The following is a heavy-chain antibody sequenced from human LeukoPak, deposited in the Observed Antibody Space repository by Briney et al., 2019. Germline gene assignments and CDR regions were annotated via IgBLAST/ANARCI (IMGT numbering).Heavy chain of an antibody. V-gene: IGHV3-30*18. CDR3: AKASLGYSYGYYAFDI. D-gene: IGHD5-18*01. CDR1: GFTFSSYG. CDR2: ISYDGSNK. Sequence: PGGSLRLSCAASGFTFSSYGVHWVRQAPGKGLEWVAVISYDGSNKYYADSVKGRFTISRDNSKNTPYLQMNSLRAEDTAVYYCAKASLGYSYGYYAFDIWGQGTMVTVSS. J-gene: IGHJ3*02.